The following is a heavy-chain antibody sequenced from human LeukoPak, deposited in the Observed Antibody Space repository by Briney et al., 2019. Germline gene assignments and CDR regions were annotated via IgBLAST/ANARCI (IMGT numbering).Heavy chain of an antibody. D-gene: IGHD3-10*01. Sequence: SRVTISVDTSKNQFSLKLSSVTAAVTAVYYCARGYYGSGSFFDYWGRGTLVTVSS. V-gene: IGHV4-59*09. J-gene: IGHJ4*02. CDR3: ARGYYGSGSFFDY.